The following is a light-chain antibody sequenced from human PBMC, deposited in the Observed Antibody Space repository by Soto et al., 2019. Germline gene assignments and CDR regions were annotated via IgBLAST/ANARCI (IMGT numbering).Light chain of an antibody. Sequence: QSALPQSAPVSGSPGQSFTISCTGISSDVGSYNHVSWYQQHPGKAPKLMIYEGSERPSGVSNRFSGSKSGNTASLTISGLQAEDEADYYCCSYARPTFYAFATGTKVTVL. V-gene: IGLV2-23*01. CDR3: CSYARPTFYA. J-gene: IGLJ1*01. CDR1: SSDVGSYNH. CDR2: EGS.